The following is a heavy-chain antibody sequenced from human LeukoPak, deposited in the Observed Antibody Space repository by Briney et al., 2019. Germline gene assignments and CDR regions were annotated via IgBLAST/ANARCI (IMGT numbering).Heavy chain of an antibody. D-gene: IGHD5-12*01. V-gene: IGHV4-4*09. CDR1: GGSISSYY. CDR3: ASGDIAYFDC. J-gene: IGHJ4*02. Sequence: PSETLSLTCTVSGGSISSYYWSWIRQPPGKGLEWIGYIYTSGSTNYNPSLKSRVTISVDTSKNQFSLKLSSVTAADTAVYYCASGDIAYFDCWGQGTLVTVSS. CDR2: IYTSGST.